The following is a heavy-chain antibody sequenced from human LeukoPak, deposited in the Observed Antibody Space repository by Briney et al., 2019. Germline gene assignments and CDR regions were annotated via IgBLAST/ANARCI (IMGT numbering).Heavy chain of an antibody. V-gene: IGHV1-2*06. Sequence: ASVKVSCKASGYTFTGYYMHWVRQAPGQGLEWMGRINPNSGGTNYAQKFQGRVTMTRDTSISTAYMELSRLRSDDTAVYYCARGSTWGSGSYLPDYWGQGTLVTVSS. CDR2: INPNSGGT. D-gene: IGHD1-26*01. CDR3: ARGSTWGSGSYLPDY. J-gene: IGHJ4*02. CDR1: GYTFTGYY.